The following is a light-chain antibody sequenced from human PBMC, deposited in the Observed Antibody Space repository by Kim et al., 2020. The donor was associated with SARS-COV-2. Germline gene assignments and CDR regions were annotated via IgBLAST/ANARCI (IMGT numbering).Light chain of an antibody. CDR1: QSVSSN. Sequence: SVSPSETATLSCRASQSVSSNLAWYQQKPGQAPRLLIYGASTRATGIPARFSGSGSGTEFTLTISSLQSEDFAVYYCQQYNNWPYTFGQGTKLEIK. V-gene: IGKV3-15*01. CDR3: QQYNNWPYT. J-gene: IGKJ2*01. CDR2: GAS.